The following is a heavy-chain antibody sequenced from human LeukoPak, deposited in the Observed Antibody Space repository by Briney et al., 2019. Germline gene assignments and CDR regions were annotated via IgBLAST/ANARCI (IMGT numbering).Heavy chain of an antibody. V-gene: IGHV4-34*01. CDR2: ITDTGIP. CDR1: GGSFSGYF. Sequence: SETLSLTCALSGGSFSGYFCSWIRQPPGKGLEWIGEITDTGIPNYNPSLKSRVTISVDTSKNQFSLKLSSVTAADTAVYYCASFHDYYYYYMDVWGKGTTVTVSS. J-gene: IGHJ6*03. CDR3: ASFHDYYYYYMDV.